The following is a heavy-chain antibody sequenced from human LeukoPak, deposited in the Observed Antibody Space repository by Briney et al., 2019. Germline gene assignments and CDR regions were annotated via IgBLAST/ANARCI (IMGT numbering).Heavy chain of an antibody. Sequence: GGFLRLSCAASGFTFSSYGMHWVRQAPGKGLEWVAFIRYDGSNKYYADSVKGRFTISRDSSMDTLYLQMNSLRAEDTAVYYCAKVAPAGTYFDSWGQGTLVTVSS. CDR1: GFTFSSYG. V-gene: IGHV3-30*02. CDR2: IRYDGSNK. CDR3: AKVAPAGTYFDS. D-gene: IGHD6-13*01. J-gene: IGHJ4*02.